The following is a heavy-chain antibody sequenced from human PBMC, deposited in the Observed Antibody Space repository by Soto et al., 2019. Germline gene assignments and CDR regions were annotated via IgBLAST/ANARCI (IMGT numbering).Heavy chain of an antibody. V-gene: IGHV4-4*07. J-gene: IGHJ5*02. D-gene: IGHD2-15*01. Sequence: KPSETLSLTCTVSGGSISSYYWSWIRQPAGKGLEWIGRIYTSGSTNYNPSLKSRVTMSVDTSKNQFSLKLSSVTAADTAVYYCAALNVVVAAPHGVATNWFDPWGQGTLVTVSS. CDR1: GGSISSYY. CDR2: IYTSGST. CDR3: AALNVVVAAPHGVATNWFDP.